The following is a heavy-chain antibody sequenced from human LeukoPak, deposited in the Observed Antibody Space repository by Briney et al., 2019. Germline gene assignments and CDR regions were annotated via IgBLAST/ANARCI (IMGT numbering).Heavy chain of an antibody. V-gene: IGHV3-74*01. CDR3: GSDPTIVVLDS. CDR2: INSDGSST. J-gene: IGHJ5*01. D-gene: IGHD2-21*01. Sequence: GGALRLSCAASGFTFSSHWRHWVRQAPGKGLEWVARINSDGSSTTYADSVKGRFTIYRDNAKNIVYVQMNSLRGEDRGEYYCGSDPTIVVLDSWGQGNLFTVSS. CDR1: GFTFSSHW.